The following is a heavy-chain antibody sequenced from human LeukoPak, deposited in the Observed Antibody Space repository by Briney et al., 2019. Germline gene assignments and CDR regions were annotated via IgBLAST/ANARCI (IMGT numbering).Heavy chain of an antibody. CDR1: GFTFTNYA. CDR2: ISDSADRT. CDR3: AKGTWLLGLGSYYYYGMDV. J-gene: IGHJ6*02. V-gene: IGHV3-23*01. D-gene: IGHD3-22*01. Sequence: PGGSLRLSCAASGFTFTNYAMTWVRQAPGKGLEWVSSISDSADRTFYADSVQGRLTISRDNSKNKGYLQMNSLRVEDTAVYYCAKGTWLLGLGSYYYYGMDVWGQGTTVTVSS.